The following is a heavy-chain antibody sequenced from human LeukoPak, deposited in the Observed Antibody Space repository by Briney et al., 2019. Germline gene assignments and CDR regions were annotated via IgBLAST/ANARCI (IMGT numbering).Heavy chain of an antibody. J-gene: IGHJ3*01. V-gene: IGHV3-48*04. CDR2: ISSSSSTI. D-gene: IGHD1-1*01. Sequence: PGGSLRLSCAASGFTFSSYSMNWVRQAPGKGLEWVSYISSSSSTIYYADSVKGRFTISRDNAKSSLSLQMNSLSAEDTAVYYCARDGYNSANGIDVWGQGTMVTVSS. CDR1: GFTFSSYS. CDR3: ARDGYNSANGIDV.